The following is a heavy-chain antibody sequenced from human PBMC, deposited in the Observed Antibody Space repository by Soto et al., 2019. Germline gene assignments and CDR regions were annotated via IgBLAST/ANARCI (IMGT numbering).Heavy chain of an antibody. CDR1: GFTFSNAW. D-gene: IGHD1-26*01. CDR2: IKSKTDGGTT. J-gene: IGHJ6*02. V-gene: IGHV3-15*07. Sequence: EVQLVESGGGLVKPGGSLRLSCAASGFTFSNAWMNWVRQAPGKGLEWVGRIKSKTDGGTTDYATPVKGRFTISRDDSKNTLYLQMNSLKTEDTAVYYCTTLGSYSPYYYYGMDVWGQGTTVTVSS. CDR3: TTLGSYSPYYYYGMDV.